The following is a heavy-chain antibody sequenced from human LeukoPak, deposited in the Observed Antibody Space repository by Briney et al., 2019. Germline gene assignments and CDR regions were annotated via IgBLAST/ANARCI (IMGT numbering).Heavy chain of an antibody. D-gene: IGHD3-3*02. V-gene: IGHV1-69*05. CDR2: IIAIYTTA. CDR3: ARSNGPVLVSPGAPIHVYYFFMDV. Sequence: SVKVSCKAPGDTFTTYAIRWVRQAPGQRLEWMGGIIAIYTTAKYAQKFQGRVTITRDKSTSTAYMELSSLRSADTAVYYCARSNGPVLVSPGAPIHVYYFFMDVWGKGTTVTVSS. CDR1: GDTFTTYA. J-gene: IGHJ6*03.